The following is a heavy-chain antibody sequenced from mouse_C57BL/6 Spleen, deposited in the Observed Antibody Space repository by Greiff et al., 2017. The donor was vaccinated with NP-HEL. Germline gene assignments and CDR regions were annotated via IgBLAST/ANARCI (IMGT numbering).Heavy chain of an antibody. J-gene: IGHJ2*01. CDR2: INPNNGGT. Sequence: EVKVVESGPELVKPGASVKMSCKASGYTFTDYNMHWVKQSHGKSLEWIGYINPNNGGTSYNQKFKGKATLTVNKSSSTAYMELRSLTSEDSAVYYCARGNYYFDYWGQGTTLTVSS. V-gene: IGHV1-22*01. D-gene: IGHD2-1*01. CDR1: GYTFTDYN. CDR3: ARGNYYFDY.